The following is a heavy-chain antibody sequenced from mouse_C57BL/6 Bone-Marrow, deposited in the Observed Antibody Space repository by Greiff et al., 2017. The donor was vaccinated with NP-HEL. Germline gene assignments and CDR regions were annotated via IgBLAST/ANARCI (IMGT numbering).Heavy chain of an antibody. CDR1: GYAFSSSW. D-gene: IGHD2-5*01. V-gene: IGHV1-82*01. Sequence: VKLQESGPELVKPGASVKISCKASGYAFSSSWMNWVKQRPGKGLEWIGRIYPGDGDTNYNGKFKGKATLTADKSSSTAYMQLSSLTSEDSAVYFCARGGYSNSAWFAYWGQGTLVTVSA. CDR3: ARGGYSNSAWFAY. J-gene: IGHJ3*01. CDR2: IYPGDGDT.